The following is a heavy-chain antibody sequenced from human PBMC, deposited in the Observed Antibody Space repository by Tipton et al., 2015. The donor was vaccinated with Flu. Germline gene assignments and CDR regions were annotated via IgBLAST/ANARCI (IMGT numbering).Heavy chain of an antibody. V-gene: IGHV4-61*08. J-gene: IGHJ1*01. CDR2: MSSSGSA. CDR1: GDSVSSGGYNY. CDR3: VRDDSRFPRDFQY. D-gene: IGHD3-22*01. Sequence: TLSLTCTVSGDSVSSGGYNYWTWIRQTPGKGLEYIGQMSSSGSANNNPSLKSRVTIAVDTSKNQFSLKLKSVTAADTAVYYCVRDDSRFPRDFQYWGQGTLVTVSS.